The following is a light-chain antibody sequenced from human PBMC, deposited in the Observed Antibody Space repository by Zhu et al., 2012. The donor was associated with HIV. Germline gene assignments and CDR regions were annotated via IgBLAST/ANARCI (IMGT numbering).Light chain of an antibody. Sequence: AIQMTQSPSSLSASVGDRVTITCRASQGVRNELGWYQQKPGKAPKLLIYGISSLENGVPSRLSGSGSGTDFTLTISSLQAEDSATYYCLQDKDYPYTFGQGTKLEIK. CDR2: GIS. V-gene: IGKV1-6*01. CDR1: QGVRNE. J-gene: IGKJ2*01. CDR3: LQDKDYPYT.